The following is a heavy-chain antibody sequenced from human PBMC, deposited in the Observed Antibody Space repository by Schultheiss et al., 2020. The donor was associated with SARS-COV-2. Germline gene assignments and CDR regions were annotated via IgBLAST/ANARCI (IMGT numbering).Heavy chain of an antibody. V-gene: IGHV3-74*01. D-gene: IGHD1-1*01. Sequence: GGSLRLSCAASGFTFSSYWMHWVRQAPGKGLVWVSRINSDGSSTRYADSVKGRFTISRDNAKNTLYLQMNSLRAEDTAVYYCARDKGNDDWFDPWGQGTLVTVSS. CDR1: GFTFSSYW. CDR2: INSDGSST. CDR3: ARDKGNDDWFDP. J-gene: IGHJ5*02.